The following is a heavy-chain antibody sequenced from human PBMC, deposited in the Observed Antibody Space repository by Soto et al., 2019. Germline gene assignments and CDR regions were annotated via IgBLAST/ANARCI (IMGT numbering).Heavy chain of an antibody. Sequence: GGSLRLSCAASGFTFSSYAMSWVRQAPGKGLEWVSAISGGGGSTYYADSVTGRFTISRDNSKNTLYLQMNSLRAEDTAVYYCAKRSHFPGIAVAGREFDYWGQGTLVTVSS. CDR1: GFTFSSYA. CDR2: ISGGGGST. CDR3: AKRSHFPGIAVAGREFDY. J-gene: IGHJ4*02. D-gene: IGHD6-19*01. V-gene: IGHV3-23*01.